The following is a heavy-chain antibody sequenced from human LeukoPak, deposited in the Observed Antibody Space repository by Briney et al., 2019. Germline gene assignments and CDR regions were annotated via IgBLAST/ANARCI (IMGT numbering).Heavy chain of an antibody. J-gene: IGHJ5*02. CDR2: IRGSAGTT. D-gene: IGHD3-16*01. CDR3: VKGGNLYWFDP. Sequence: GGSLRLSCAASGFTVSSNYMSWVRQAPGKGLEWASAIRGSAGTTYYADSVKGRFTISRDNSKNTLYLQMNSLRAEDTAVYYCVKGGNLYWFDPWGQGTLVTVST. CDR1: GFTVSSNY. V-gene: IGHV3-23*01.